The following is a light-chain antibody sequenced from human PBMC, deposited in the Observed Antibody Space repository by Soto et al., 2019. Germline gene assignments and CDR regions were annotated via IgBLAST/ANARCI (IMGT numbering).Light chain of an antibody. V-gene: IGLV1-40*01. Sequence: QPVLTQPPSVSGARGQRVTISCTGSSSNIGAGYDVHWYQQLPGTAPKLLIYGNSNRPSGVPDRFSGSKSGTSASLAITGLRAEDEADYYCQSYDSSLSGWVFGGGTKVTVL. CDR3: QSYDSSLSGWV. J-gene: IGLJ3*02. CDR1: SSNIGAGYD. CDR2: GNS.